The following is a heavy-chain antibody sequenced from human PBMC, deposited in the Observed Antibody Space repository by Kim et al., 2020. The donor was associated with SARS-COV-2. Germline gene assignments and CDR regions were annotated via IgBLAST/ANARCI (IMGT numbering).Heavy chain of an antibody. D-gene: IGHD5-18*01. Sequence: ASVKVSCKASGYTFTSYAMNWVRQAPGQGLEWIGWINTNTGNPTYAQGFTGRFVFSLDTSVSTAYLQISSLKAEDTAVYYCARAGRGYSYDLVQFDYWGQGTLVTVSS. CDR3: ARAGRGYSYDLVQFDY. CDR1: GYTFTSYA. CDR2: INTNTGNP. V-gene: IGHV7-4-1*02. J-gene: IGHJ4*02.